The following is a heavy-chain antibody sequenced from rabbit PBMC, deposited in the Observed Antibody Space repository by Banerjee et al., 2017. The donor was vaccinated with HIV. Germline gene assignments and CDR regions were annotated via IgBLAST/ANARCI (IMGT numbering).Heavy chain of an antibody. Sequence: QSLEESGGDLVKPGASLTLTCTASGFSFGSIYWICWVRQAPGKGLEWIACIYTGDGDTNYASLAKGRFTISKTSSTTVTLQMTSLTAADTAPYFCARNAASSTLWGQGTLVTVS. CDR3: ARNAASSTL. CDR2: IYTGDGDT. J-gene: IGHJ4*01. CDR1: GFSFGSIYW. V-gene: IGHV1S40*01. D-gene: IGHD4-2*01.